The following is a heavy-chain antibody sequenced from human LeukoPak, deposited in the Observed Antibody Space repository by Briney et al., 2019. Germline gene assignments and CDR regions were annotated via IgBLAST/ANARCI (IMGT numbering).Heavy chain of an antibody. Sequence: ASVKVSCKASGYTFTSYGISWVRQAPGQGLEWMGWISAYNGNTNYAQKLQGRVTMTTDTSTSTAYMELRSLRSGDTAVYYCARDLRWLSEITFDYWGQGTLVTVSS. CDR3: ARDLRWLSEITFDY. V-gene: IGHV1-18*01. D-gene: IGHD5-12*01. CDR1: GYTFTSYG. CDR2: ISAYNGNT. J-gene: IGHJ4*02.